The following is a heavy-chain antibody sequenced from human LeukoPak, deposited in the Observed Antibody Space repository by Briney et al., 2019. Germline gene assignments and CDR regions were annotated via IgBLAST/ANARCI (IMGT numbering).Heavy chain of an antibody. D-gene: IGHD2-15*01. CDR3: ARVVVAAPDY. V-gene: IGHV4-38-2*02. J-gene: IGHJ4*02. CDR1: GYSISSGYY. Sequence: SETLSLTCTVSGYSISSGYYWGWIRQPPGKGLEWIGSIYHSGSTYYNPSLKSRVTISVDTSKNQFSLKLSSVTAADTAVYYCARVVVAAPDYWGQGTLVTVSS. CDR2: IYHSGST.